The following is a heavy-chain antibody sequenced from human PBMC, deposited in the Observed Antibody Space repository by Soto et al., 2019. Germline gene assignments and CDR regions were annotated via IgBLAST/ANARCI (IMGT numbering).Heavy chain of an antibody. V-gene: IGHV4-59*08. CDR2: IYYSGST. CDR3: ARQILGTPGAPIDY. J-gene: IGHJ4*02. CDR1: GGSISSYY. D-gene: IGHD7-27*01. Sequence: SETLSLTCTVSGGSISSYYWSWIRQPPGKGLEWIGYIYYSGSTNYNPSLKSRVTISVDTSKNQFSLKLSSVTAADTAVYYCARQILGTPGAPIDYWGQGTLVTVSS.